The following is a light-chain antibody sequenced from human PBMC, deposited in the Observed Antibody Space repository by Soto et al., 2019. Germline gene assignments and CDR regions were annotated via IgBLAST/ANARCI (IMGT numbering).Light chain of an antibody. V-gene: IGLV2-14*01. CDR1: SSDVGGYNY. CDR3: SSYTSSSTVV. CDR2: DVS. Sequence: QSVLTQPASVSGSPGQSITISCTGTSSDVGGYNYVSWYQQHPGKAPKLLIYDVSYRPSGVSHRFSGSKSGNTASLTISGLQAEDETDYYCSSYTSSSTVVFGGGTKLTVL. J-gene: IGLJ2*01.